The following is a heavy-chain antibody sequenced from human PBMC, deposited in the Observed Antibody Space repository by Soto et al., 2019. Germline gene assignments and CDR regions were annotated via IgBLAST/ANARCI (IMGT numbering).Heavy chain of an antibody. CDR1: GFTFSSYG. V-gene: IGHV3-30*18. D-gene: IGHD6-19*01. J-gene: IGHJ4*02. CDR3: AKDQEGWRPSFDY. Sequence: PGGSLRLSCAASGFTFSSYGMHWVRQAPGKGLEWVAVISYDGSNKYYADSVKGRFTISRGNSKNTLYLQMNSLRAEDTAVYYCAKDQEGWRPSFDYWGQGTLVTVSS. CDR2: ISYDGSNK.